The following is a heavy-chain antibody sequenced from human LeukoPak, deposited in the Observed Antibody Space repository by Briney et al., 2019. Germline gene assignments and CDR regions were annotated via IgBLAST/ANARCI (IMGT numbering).Heavy chain of an antibody. V-gene: IGHV4-4*07. CDR1: GGSISFYY. D-gene: IGHD6-6*01. J-gene: IGHJ4*02. CDR2: IYTSGSN. Sequence: SETLSLTCTVSGGSISFYYCSWVRQPAGKGLEWVGRIYTSGSNNYNPSIQSRVTMSLDTSKNHFSLKLTSVTAADTAVYYFARGYSSTSSTPDYWGQGTLVTVSS. CDR3: ARGYSSTSSTPDY.